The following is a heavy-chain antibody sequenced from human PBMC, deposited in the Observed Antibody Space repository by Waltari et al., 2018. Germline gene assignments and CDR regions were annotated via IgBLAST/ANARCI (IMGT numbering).Heavy chain of an antibody. CDR2: INHSGST. J-gene: IGHJ4*02. V-gene: IGHV4-34*01. CDR1: GGSFSGYY. Sequence: QVQLQQWGAGLLKPSETLSLTCAVYGGSFSGYYWRWIRQPPGKGLEWIGEINHSGSTNYNPSLKSRVTISVDTSKNQFSLKLSSVTAADTAVYYCARGRRYGITGTTFDYWGQGTLVTVSS. CDR3: ARGRRYGITGTTFDY. D-gene: IGHD1-7*01.